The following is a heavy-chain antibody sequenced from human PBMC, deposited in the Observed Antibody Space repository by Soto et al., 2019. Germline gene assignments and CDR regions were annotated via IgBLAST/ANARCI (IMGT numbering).Heavy chain of an antibody. Sequence: ASVKVSCKASGYTFTNSGISWVRQAPGQGLEWMRWISTDNGNTNYAQHLQGRVSMTTDTSTSTAYMDLRSLRSDDTAVYYCARAGAAPCYYGLDIWGQGTTVTVAS. J-gene: IGHJ6*02. CDR1: GYTFTNSG. V-gene: IGHV1-18*01. CDR3: ARAGAAPCYYGLDI. D-gene: IGHD3-10*01. CDR2: ISTDNGNT.